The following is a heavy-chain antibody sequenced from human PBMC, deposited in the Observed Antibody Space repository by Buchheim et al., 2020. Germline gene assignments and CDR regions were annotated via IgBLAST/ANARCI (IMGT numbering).Heavy chain of an antibody. CDR2: MNPNWGNT. V-gene: IGHV1-8*01. CDR3: ARRPTSVGGSDY. Sequence: QVQLVQSGAEVKKPGASVKVSCKASGYTFSSYDINWVRQATGQGLEWMGWMNPNWGNTGYAQKFQGRVAMTRNTSISTAYMELTGLRSEDTAVYYCARRPTSVGGSDYWGQGTL. CDR1: GYTFSSYD. J-gene: IGHJ4*02. D-gene: IGHD1-26*01.